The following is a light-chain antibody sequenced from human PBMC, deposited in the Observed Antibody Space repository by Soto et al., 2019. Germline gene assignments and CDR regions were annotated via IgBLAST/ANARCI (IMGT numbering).Light chain of an antibody. CDR2: AAS. V-gene: IGKV3-20*01. J-gene: IGKJ1*01. Sequence: EIVLTQSPATLSLSPLERSTLSFRASQSVSSYLAWYQQKPGQAPRLLIYAASNTAPGIPDRFSGSGSGTDFTLTISRLEPEDFAVYYCQEYGTSRTFGQGTKVDIK. CDR3: QEYGTSRT. CDR1: QSVSSY.